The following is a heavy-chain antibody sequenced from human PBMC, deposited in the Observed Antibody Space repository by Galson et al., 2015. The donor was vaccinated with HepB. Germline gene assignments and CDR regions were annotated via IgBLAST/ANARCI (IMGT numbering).Heavy chain of an antibody. CDR2: ISSSSSYI. CDR1: GFTFSRYS. D-gene: IGHD4-17*01. J-gene: IGHJ4*02. Sequence: SLRLSCAASGFTFSRYSMNWVRQAPGKGLEWVSSISSSSSYIYCADSVQGRFTISRDNAKNSLYLQMNSLRAEDTAVYYCARDLYGDYVFDYWGQGTLVTVSS. CDR3: ARDLYGDYVFDY. V-gene: IGHV3-21*01.